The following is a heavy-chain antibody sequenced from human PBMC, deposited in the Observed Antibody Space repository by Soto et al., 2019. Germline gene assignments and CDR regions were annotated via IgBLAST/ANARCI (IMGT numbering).Heavy chain of an antibody. CDR2: INHSGST. J-gene: IGHJ6*02. CDR1: GGSFSGYY. V-gene: IGHV4-34*01. Sequence: PSETLSLTCAVYGGSFSGYYWRWIRQPPGKGPEWIGEINHSGSTNYNPSLKSRVTISVDTSKNQFSLKLSSVTAADTAVYYCARGLGYYYYGMDVWGQGTTVT. CDR3: ARGLGYYYYGMDV.